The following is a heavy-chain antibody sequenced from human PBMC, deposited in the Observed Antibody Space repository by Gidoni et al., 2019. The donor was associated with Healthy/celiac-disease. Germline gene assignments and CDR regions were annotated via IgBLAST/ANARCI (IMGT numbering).Heavy chain of an antibody. D-gene: IGHD1-26*01. CDR2: IYYSGST. CDR1: GGSISSYY. V-gene: IGHV4-59*01. J-gene: IGHJ2*01. CDR3: ARDVSGSYYWYFDL. Sequence: QVQLQESGPGLVKPSETLSLTCNVSGGSISSYYWSWIRQPPGKGLEWIGYIYYSGSTNYNPSLKSRVTISVDTSKNQFSLKLSSVTAADTAVYYCARDVSGSYYWYFDLWGRGTLVTVSS.